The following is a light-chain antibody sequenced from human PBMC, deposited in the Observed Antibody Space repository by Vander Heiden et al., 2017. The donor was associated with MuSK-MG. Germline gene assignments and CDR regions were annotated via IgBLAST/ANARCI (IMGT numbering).Light chain of an antibody. CDR2: AAS. CDR3: LQSSITPLT. CDR1: QSISKF. V-gene: IGKV1-39*01. Sequence: DIQMTQSSSPLSASVGARLTITCRASQSISKFLNWYQQKPGKAPKLLIYAASSLQSGVPSKFSGSGSGTDFTLTISSLQPEDSATYYCLQSSITPLTFGGGTKVEIK. J-gene: IGKJ4*01.